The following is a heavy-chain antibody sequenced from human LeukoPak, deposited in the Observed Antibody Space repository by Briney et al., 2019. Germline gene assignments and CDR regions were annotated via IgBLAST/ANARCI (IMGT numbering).Heavy chain of an antibody. CDR3: AKTTTGYSSGRFPGWPVDY. Sequence: GGSLRLSCAASGFTFNTYAMYWVRQAPGKGLEWVSGIFGSGGSTHYADSVKGRFTISRDNSKNTVYLQMNSLRAEDTAVYYCAKTTTGYSSGRFPGWPVDYWGQGTLVTVSS. D-gene: IGHD6-19*01. CDR2: IFGSGGST. CDR1: GFTFNTYA. J-gene: IGHJ4*02. V-gene: IGHV3-23*01.